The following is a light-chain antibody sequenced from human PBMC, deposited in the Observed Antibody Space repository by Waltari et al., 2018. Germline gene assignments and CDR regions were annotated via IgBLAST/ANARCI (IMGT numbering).Light chain of an antibody. V-gene: IGLV3-21*02. CDR3: QVWDNTSDRVV. CDR2: DDR. J-gene: IGLJ2*01. Sequence: SYVLTQPPSVSVAPGQPARITCGGNNIGGKSVHWYQQKPGQAPVLVVYDDRDRPSGIPGRCYGSKSGNTATLTISRVEAWDEADYYCQVWDNTSDRVVFGGGTRLTVL. CDR1: NIGGKS.